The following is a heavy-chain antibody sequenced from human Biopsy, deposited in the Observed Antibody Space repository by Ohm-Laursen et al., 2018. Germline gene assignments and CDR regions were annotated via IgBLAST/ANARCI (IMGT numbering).Heavy chain of an antibody. CDR3: AKRGVERGRPLAY. CDR1: GGTFSSFG. D-gene: IGHD1-1*01. J-gene: IGHJ4*02. Sequence: GASVKVSCKVSGGTFSSFGISWVRQAPGQGLEWMGEINSMFGTTNYAQTFQGRVTITADESTSTAYMEVRSLRSEDTAVYYCAKRGVERGRPLAYWGQGTLVTVSS. V-gene: IGHV1-69*13. CDR2: INSMFGTT.